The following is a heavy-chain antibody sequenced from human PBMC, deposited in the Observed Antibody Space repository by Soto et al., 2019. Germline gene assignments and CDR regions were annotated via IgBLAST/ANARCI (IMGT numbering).Heavy chain of an antibody. J-gene: IGHJ6*03. CDR3: ARVLGELSLTYYYYYYYMDV. D-gene: IGHD3-16*02. CDR2: IDWDDDK. Sequence: SGPTLVKPTQTLTLTCTFSGFSLSTSGMCVSWIRQPPGKALEWLARIDWDDDKYYSTSLKTRLTTSKDTSKNQVVLTMTNMDPVDTATYYCARVLGELSLTYYYYYYYMDVWGKGTTVTVSS. CDR1: GFSLSTSGMC. V-gene: IGHV2-70*11.